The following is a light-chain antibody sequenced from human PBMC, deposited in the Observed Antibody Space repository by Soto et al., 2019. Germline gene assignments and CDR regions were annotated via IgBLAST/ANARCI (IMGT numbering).Light chain of an antibody. J-gene: IGKJ1*01. CDR1: QSVSSN. CDR2: GAS. Sequence: EIVMTQSPATLSVSPGERATLSCRASQSVSSNLAWYQQKPGQAPRLLIYGASTRATGIPARFSGSGSGTEFTLTISSLQSEDFAVYYCQQYNNWPLPFGQGTKVDIE. V-gene: IGKV3-15*01. CDR3: QQYNNWPLP.